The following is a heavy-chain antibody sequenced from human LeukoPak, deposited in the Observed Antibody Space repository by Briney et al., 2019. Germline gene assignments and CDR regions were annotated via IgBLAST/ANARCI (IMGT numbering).Heavy chain of an antibody. Sequence: GGSLRLSCAASGFTFSTYAMNWVRQAPGKGLEWVSAISGSGGSTYYADSVKGRFTISRDNSKNTLYLQMNSLRAEDAAVYYCAKDPYGDYEDYWGQGTLVTVSS. J-gene: IGHJ4*02. CDR2: ISGSGGST. CDR3: AKDPYGDYEDY. V-gene: IGHV3-23*01. D-gene: IGHD4-17*01. CDR1: GFTFSTYA.